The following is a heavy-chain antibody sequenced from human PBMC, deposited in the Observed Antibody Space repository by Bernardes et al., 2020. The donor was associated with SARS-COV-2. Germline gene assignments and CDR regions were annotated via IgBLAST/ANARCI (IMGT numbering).Heavy chain of an antibody. CDR2: LYYTGST. Sequence: SETLSLTCTVSGGSISAYYWSWFRQPPGKGLGWIGYLYYTGSTNYNPSLQSRVTISVDTSKNQFSLKLSSVTAADTAVYYCARGFDYWGQGILVTVSS. J-gene: IGHJ4*02. CDR1: GGSISAYY. CDR3: ARGFDY. V-gene: IGHV4-59*01.